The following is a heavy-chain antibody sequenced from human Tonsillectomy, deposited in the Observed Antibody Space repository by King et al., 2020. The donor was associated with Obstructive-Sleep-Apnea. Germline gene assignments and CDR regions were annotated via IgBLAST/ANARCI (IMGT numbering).Heavy chain of an antibody. CDR3: ARHLGGSGSYYDPFDP. V-gene: IGHV4-59*08. Sequence: VQLQESGPGLVKPSETLSLTCTVSGGSISSYYWSWIRQPPGKGLEWIGYIYYSGSTNYNPSLKSRVTISVDTSKNQFSLKLSSVTAADTAVYYCARHLGGSGSYYDPFDPWGQGTLVTVSS. CDR2: IYYSGST. CDR1: GGSISSYY. D-gene: IGHD3-10*01. J-gene: IGHJ5*02.